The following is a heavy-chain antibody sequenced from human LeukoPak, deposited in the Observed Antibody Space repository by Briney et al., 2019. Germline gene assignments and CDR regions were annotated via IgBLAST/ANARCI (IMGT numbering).Heavy chain of an antibody. Sequence: GGSLRLSCAASGFSFNKFGMHWVRQAPGKGLEWVAYIRFDGSGKYYADSVLGRFTISRDNSKNALYLQMNSLRVEDTAVYYCVKDFRWALDYWGQGTLVTVSS. J-gene: IGHJ4*02. D-gene: IGHD4-23*01. CDR2: IRFDGSGK. CDR1: GFSFNKFG. V-gene: IGHV3-30*02. CDR3: VKDFRWALDY.